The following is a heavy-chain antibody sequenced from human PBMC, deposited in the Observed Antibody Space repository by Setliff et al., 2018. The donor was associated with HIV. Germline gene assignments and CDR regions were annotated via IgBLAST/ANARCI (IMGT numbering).Heavy chain of an antibody. J-gene: IGHJ5*02. V-gene: IGHV4-39*07. D-gene: IGHD2-21*01. CDR1: GGSISSSSYY. CDR3: ARVPVAGANWFDP. Sequence: SETLSLTCTVSGGSISSSSYYWGWIRQPPGKGLEWIGSIYYSGSTYYNPSLKSRVTMSVDTSKNQFSLKLSSVTAADTAVYYCARVPVAGANWFDPWGLGTLVTVSS. CDR2: IYYSGST.